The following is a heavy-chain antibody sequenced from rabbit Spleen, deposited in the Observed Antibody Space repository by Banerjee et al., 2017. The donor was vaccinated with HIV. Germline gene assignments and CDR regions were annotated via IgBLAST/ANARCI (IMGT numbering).Heavy chain of an antibody. Sequence: QQLEESGGGLVKPGASLTLTCKASGFDFSSYSMSWVRQAPGKGLEWIGAIYTGRGSSDYANWVNGRFTISSDNAQYTVDLQMHSLTAADTATYFCARSYIFYGMDLWGQGTLVTVS. CDR1: GFDFSSYS. V-gene: IGHV1S7*01. CDR2: IYTGRGSS. J-gene: IGHJ6*01. CDR3: ARSYIFYGMDL. D-gene: IGHD1-1*01.